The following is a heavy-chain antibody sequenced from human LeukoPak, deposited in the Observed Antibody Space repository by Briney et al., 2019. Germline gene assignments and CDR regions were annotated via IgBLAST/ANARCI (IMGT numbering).Heavy chain of an antibody. CDR3: ARVSGTGKPELYDY. V-gene: IGHV1-2*02. CDR1: GYTFTGYY. Sequence: GASVKVSCKASGYTFTGYYMHWVRQAPGQGLEWMGWINPNSGGTNYTQKFRGRVTMTRDTSISTAYVELSRLRSDDTAVYYCARVSGTGKPELYDYWGQGTLVTVSS. J-gene: IGHJ4*02. D-gene: IGHD1-7*01. CDR2: INPNSGGT.